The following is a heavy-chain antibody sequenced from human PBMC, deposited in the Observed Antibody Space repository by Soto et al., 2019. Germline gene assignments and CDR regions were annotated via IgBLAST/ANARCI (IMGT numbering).Heavy chain of an antibody. D-gene: IGHD1-1*01. J-gene: IGHJ4*02. Sequence: GGSLRLSCAASGFTFSSYAMSWVRQAPGKGLEWVSAISGSGGRPHNGDYVKGRFTISRDNSKNTLYLQMNSLKAVDTAVYYCAKATNCNDGEFDYWGQGTLVTVSS. CDR2: ISGSGGRP. CDR3: AKATNCNDGEFDY. V-gene: IGHV3-23*01. CDR1: GFTFSSYA.